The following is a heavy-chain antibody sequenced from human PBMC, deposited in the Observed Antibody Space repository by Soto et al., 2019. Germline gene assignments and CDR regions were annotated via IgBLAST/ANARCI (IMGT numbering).Heavy chain of an antibody. J-gene: IGHJ4*02. V-gene: IGHV4-61*01. CDR2: IYYSGST. Sequence: QVQLQESGPGLVKPSETLSLTCTVSGGSVSSGSYYWSWIRQPPGKGLEWIGYIYYSGSTNYNPSLKSRATISADTSKNQFSLKLSSVPAADTAVYYCARDGDGYNYWGQGTLVTVSS. D-gene: IGHD5-12*01. CDR1: GGSVSSGSYY. CDR3: ARDGDGYNY.